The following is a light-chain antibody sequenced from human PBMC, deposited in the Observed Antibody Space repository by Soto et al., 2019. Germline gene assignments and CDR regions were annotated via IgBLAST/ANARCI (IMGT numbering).Light chain of an antibody. V-gene: IGKV1-5*01. Sequence: DIQMTQSPSSLSASVGDRVASTGRSSQSISDYLNWYQQKPGKALKLVIYGASNLQSGVPPRFSGSGSGSEFTLTISGLQPDDFATYYCQQYNSYYTFGQGTKVDIK. J-gene: IGKJ2*01. CDR3: QQYNSYYT. CDR1: QSISDY. CDR2: GAS.